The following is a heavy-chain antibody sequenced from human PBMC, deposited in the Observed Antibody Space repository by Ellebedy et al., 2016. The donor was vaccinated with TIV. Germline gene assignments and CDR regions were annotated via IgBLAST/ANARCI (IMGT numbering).Heavy chain of an antibody. CDR2: ISSSGATI. V-gene: IGHV3-48*01. CDR3: AKGTFERGRSGSLDS. CDR1: GFTFSTYD. D-gene: IGHD1-1*01. Sequence: PGGSLRLSCAASGFTFSTYDMNWARQAPGKGLEWVAHISSSGATIYYADSVKGRFTISRDNAKNSLYLKMNSLRAEDTAVYYFAKGTFERGRSGSLDSWGQGTLVTVSS. J-gene: IGHJ4*02.